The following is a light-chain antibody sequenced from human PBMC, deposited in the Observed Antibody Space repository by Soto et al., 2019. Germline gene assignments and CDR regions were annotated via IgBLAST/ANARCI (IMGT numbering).Light chain of an antibody. J-gene: IGLJ2*01. Sequence: QSVLTQPASVSGSPGQSITISCTGTSSDLGGYNYVSWYQQHPGKAPKLMIYDVSNRPSGVSNRFSGSKSGNTASLTISGLQTEDEAYYYCSSYTSSSFVVVGGGTQLTVL. V-gene: IGLV2-14*03. CDR3: SSYTSSSFVV. CDR1: SSDLGGYNY. CDR2: DVS.